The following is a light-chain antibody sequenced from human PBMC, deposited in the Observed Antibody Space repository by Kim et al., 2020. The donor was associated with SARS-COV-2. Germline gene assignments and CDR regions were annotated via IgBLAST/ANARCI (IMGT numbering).Light chain of an antibody. CDR1: NIGSKS. Sequence: APGKKARIACGGNNIGSKSVHWYQQKPGQAPVLVIYYDSDRPSGIPERFSGSNSGNTATLTISRVEAGDEADYYCQVWDSSSEHYVFGTGTKVTVL. J-gene: IGLJ1*01. CDR2: YDS. V-gene: IGLV3-21*04. CDR3: QVWDSSSEHYV.